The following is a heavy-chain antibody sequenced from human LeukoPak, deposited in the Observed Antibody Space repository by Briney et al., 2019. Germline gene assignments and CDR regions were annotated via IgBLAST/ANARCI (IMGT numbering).Heavy chain of an antibody. V-gene: IGHV3-23*01. Sequence: GGSLRLSCAASGFTFSSYAMSWVRQAPARGLDWVSSLRGGGETFYAYSAKGRFTLSIDESRKTVYLQMNNLGVEDTAVYLCAKASWDSSADVDFWGQGTLVTVSS. CDR1: GFTFSSYA. D-gene: IGHD1-26*01. CDR2: LRGGGET. J-gene: IGHJ4*02. CDR3: AKASWDSSADVDF.